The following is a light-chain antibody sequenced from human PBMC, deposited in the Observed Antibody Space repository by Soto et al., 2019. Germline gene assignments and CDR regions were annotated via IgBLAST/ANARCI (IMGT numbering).Light chain of an antibody. CDR1: SSDVGGYNY. Sequence: QSALTQPPSASGSPGQSVAISCTGTSSDVGGYNYVSWYQQHPGKAPKLMIYEVNKRPSGVPDRFSGSKSGNTASLTVSGLQAEDEADYYCSSYDCSSNVFGNGTKFTV. CDR3: SSYDCSSNV. J-gene: IGLJ1*01. V-gene: IGLV2-8*01. CDR2: EVN.